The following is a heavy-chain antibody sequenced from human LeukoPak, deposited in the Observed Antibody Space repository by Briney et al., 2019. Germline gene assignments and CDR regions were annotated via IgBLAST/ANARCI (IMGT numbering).Heavy chain of an antibody. D-gene: IGHD5-18*01. CDR3: ARELSSYGYLYYFDY. J-gene: IGHJ4*02. Sequence: GSLRLSCAASGLTFSSYWMSWIRQPPGKGLEWIGSIYYSGNTYYNASLKSQVSISIDTSKNQFSLRLTSVTAADTAVYYCARELSSYGYLYYFDYWGQGTLVTVSS. CDR1: GLTFSSYW. V-gene: IGHV4-39*02. CDR2: IYYSGNT.